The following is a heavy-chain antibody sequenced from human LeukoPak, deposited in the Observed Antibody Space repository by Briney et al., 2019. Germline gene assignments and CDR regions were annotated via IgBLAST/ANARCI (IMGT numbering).Heavy chain of an antibody. CDR3: ARGVYCSGGSCYSFYFDY. V-gene: IGHV3-21*01. CDR2: ISSSSSYI. CDR1: GFTFSSYS. D-gene: IGHD2-15*01. Sequence: GVSLRLSCAASGFTFSSYSMNWVRQAPGKGLEWVSSISSSSSYIYYADSVKGRFTISRDNAKNSLYLQMNSLRAEDTAVYYCARGVYCSGGSCYSFYFDYWGQGTLVTVSS. J-gene: IGHJ4*02.